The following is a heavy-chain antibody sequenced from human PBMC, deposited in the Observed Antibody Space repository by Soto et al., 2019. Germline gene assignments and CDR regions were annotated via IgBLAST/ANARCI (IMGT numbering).Heavy chain of an antibody. CDR2: MNPNSGNT. CDR3: ARGSHYDFWSGYFYGMDV. Sequence: ASVKVSCKASGYTFTSYDINWVRQATGQGLEWMEWMNPNSGNTGYAQKFQGRVTMTRNTSISTAYMELSSLRSEDTAVYYCARGSHYDFWSGYFYGMDVWGQGTTVTVSS. J-gene: IGHJ6*02. CDR1: GYTFTSYD. D-gene: IGHD3-3*01. V-gene: IGHV1-8*01.